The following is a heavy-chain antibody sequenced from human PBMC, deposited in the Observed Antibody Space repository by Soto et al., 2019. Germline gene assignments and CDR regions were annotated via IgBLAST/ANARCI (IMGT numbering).Heavy chain of an antibody. CDR3: ARAKAVVIAALDI. CDR1: GFMFNNSA. D-gene: IGHD2-21*01. CDR2: VSDNGGSRGGT. J-gene: IGHJ3*02. Sequence: GGSLRLSCKASGFMFNNSAMTWVRQAPGQGLQWVASVSDNGGSRGGTYYADSVKGRLTTSRDNSKNTLYLQLDSLTGADTAVYYCARAKAVVIAALDIWGQGTMVTVSS. V-gene: IGHV3-23*01.